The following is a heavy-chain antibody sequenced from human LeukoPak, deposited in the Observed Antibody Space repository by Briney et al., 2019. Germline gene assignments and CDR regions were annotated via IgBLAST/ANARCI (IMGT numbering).Heavy chain of an antibody. Sequence: RTGGSLRLSCAASGFTVSSNYMSWVRQAPGKGLEWVSVIYSGGGTYYADSVKGRFTISRDNSKNTLYLQMNSLRAEDTAVYYCARDLISGGMRAFDIWGQGTMVTVSS. V-gene: IGHV3-53*01. J-gene: IGHJ3*02. CDR2: IYSGGGT. D-gene: IGHD2-15*01. CDR1: GFTVSSNY. CDR3: ARDLISGGMRAFDI.